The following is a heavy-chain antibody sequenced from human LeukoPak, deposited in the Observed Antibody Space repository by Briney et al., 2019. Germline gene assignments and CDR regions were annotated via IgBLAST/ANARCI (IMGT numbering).Heavy chain of an antibody. CDR1: GGSISSYY. CDR3: ARGLLLYGSGSYYTDY. Sequence: SETLSLTCTVSGGSISSYYWSWIRQPPGKGLEWIGEINHSGSTNYNPSLKSRVTISVDTSKNQFSLKLSSVTAADTAVYYCARGLLLYGSGSYYTDYWGQGTLVTVSS. V-gene: IGHV4-34*01. J-gene: IGHJ4*02. D-gene: IGHD3-10*01. CDR2: INHSGST.